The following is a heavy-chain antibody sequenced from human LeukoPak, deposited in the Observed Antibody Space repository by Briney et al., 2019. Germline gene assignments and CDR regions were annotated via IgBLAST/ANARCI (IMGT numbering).Heavy chain of an antibody. D-gene: IGHD6-19*01. J-gene: IGHJ4*02. CDR3: ARRPVAAGRSERYFDN. CDR1: GASFSVNY. CDR2: INDSGST. Sequence: SETLSLTCPVYGASFSVNYWSWNRQPPGKGLEWIGEINDSGSTSYNPSLKSRVTISGDASKNQLPLKLSSVTAADTAVYYCARRPVAAGRSERYFDNWGQGTLVTVSS. V-gene: IGHV4-34*01.